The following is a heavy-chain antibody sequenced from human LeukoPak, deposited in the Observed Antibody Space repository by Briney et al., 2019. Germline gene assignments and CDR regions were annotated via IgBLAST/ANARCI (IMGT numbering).Heavy chain of an antibody. V-gene: IGHV3-15*07. J-gene: IGHJ4*02. CDR3: TTGRSDILTGYPY. CDR2: IKSKTGGGTT. CDR1: GFTFNNAW. D-gene: IGHD3-9*01. Sequence: GGSLRLSCTASGFTFNNAWMNWVRRAPGKGLEWVGRIKSKTGGGTTDYAAPVKGRFSILRDDSKNTLYLQMNSLKTEDTGVYYCTTGRSDILTGYPYWGQGILVTVSS.